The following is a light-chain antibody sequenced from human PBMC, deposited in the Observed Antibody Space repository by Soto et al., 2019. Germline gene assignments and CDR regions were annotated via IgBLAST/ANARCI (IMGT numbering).Light chain of an antibody. V-gene: IGLV2-14*01. Sequence: QSALTQPASVSGSPGQSITISCTGTSSDVGDYNYVSWYQQHPGKAPKLMIYEVTNRPSGVSKRFSGSKSGNTASLTISGLPAEDEADYYCSSYTGSNTWVFGGGTKLTVL. CDR3: SSYTGSNTWV. J-gene: IGLJ3*02. CDR2: EVT. CDR1: SSDVGDYNY.